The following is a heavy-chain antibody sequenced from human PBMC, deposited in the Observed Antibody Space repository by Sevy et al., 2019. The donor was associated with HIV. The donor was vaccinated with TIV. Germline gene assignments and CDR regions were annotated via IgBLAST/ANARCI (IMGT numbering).Heavy chain of an antibody. CDR1: GGTFSNYI. V-gene: IGHV1-69*01. D-gene: IGHD2-21*02. CDR2: VFASVNMA. Sequence: SVKVSYKASGGTFSNYIINWVRQAPGQGLEWMGGVFASVNMANSAQKFQGRVTISADGSTVTSYIELSILTSEDTAIYYCATAMPCGGDCYYFDSWGQGTLVTVSS. J-gene: IGHJ4*02. CDR3: ATAMPCGGDCYYFDS.